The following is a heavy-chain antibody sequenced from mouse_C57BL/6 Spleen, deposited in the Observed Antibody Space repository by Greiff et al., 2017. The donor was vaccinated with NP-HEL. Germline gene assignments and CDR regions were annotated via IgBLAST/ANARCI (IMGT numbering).Heavy chain of an antibody. CDR3: AREAYYSNYGAMDY. Sequence: EVMLVESEGGLVQPGSSMKLSCTASGFTFSDYYMAWVRQVPEKGLEWVANINYDGSSTYYLDSLKSRFIISRDNAKNILYLQMSSLKSEDTATYYCAREAYYSNYGAMDYWGQGTSVTVSS. D-gene: IGHD2-5*01. J-gene: IGHJ4*01. V-gene: IGHV5-16*01. CDR2: INYDGSST. CDR1: GFTFSDYY.